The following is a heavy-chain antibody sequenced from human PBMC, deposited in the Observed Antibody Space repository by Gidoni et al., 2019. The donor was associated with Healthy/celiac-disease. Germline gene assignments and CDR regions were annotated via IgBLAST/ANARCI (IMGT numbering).Heavy chain of an antibody. V-gene: IGHV3-23*01. CDR1: GVTFSSYD. J-gene: IGHJ3*02. CDR3: AKDGYCSSTSCFPRAFDI. Sequence: EVQLLESGGGLVQPGGSLRLSCAASGVTFSSYDMSWVRQAPGKGLEWVSAISGSGGSTYYADSVKGRFTISRDNSNNTLYLQMNSLRAEDTAVYYCAKDGYCSSTSCFPRAFDIWGQGTMVTVSS. CDR2: ISGSGGST. D-gene: IGHD2-2*03.